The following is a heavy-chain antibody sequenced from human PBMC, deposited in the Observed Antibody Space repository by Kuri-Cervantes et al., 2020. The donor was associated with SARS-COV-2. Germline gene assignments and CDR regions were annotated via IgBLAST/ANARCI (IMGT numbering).Heavy chain of an antibody. CDR1: GFTFSSYS. CDR2: ISSSSSTI. D-gene: IGHD1-26*01. CDR3: AREGELRAFDI. Sequence: GESLKISCAASGFTFSSYSTNWVRQAPGKGLEWVSYISSSSSTIYYADSVKGRFTISRDNAKNSLYLQMNSLRAEDTAVYYCAREGELRAFDIWGQGTMVTVSS. V-gene: IGHV3-48*01. J-gene: IGHJ3*02.